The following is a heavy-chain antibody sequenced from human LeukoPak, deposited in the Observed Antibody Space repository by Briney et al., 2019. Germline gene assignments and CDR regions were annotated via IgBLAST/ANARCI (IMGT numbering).Heavy chain of an antibody. CDR1: GFTFSSYA. Sequence: GGSLRLSCAASGFTFSSYAMSWVRQAPGKGLEWVSAISGSGGSTYYADSVKGRFTISRDNSKNTLYLQMNSLRAEDTAVYYCARGSRGRQLYVYYFDYWGQGTLVTVSS. V-gene: IGHV3-23*01. CDR2: ISGSGGST. CDR3: ARGSRGRQLYVYYFDY. D-gene: IGHD6-6*01. J-gene: IGHJ4*02.